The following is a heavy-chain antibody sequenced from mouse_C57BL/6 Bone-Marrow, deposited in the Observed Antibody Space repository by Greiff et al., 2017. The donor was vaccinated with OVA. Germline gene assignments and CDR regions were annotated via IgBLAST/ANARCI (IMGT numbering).Heavy chain of an antibody. V-gene: IGHV10-1*01. CDR3: NYYGSSCYWYFDV. CDR2: IRSKSNNYAT. CDR1: GFSFNTYA. D-gene: IGHD1-1*01. J-gene: IGHJ1*03. Sequence: DVHLVESGGGLVQPKGSLKLSCAASGFSFNTYAMNWVRQAPGKGLEWVARIRSKSNNYATYYADSVKDRFTISRDDSASMLYLQMNNLKTEDTAMYYCNYYGSSCYWYFDVWGTGTTVTVSS.